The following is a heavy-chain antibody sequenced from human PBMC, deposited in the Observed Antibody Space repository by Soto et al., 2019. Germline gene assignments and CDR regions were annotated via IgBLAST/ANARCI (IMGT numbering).Heavy chain of an antibody. D-gene: IGHD5-12*01. CDR1: GYTFTSYH. Sequence: ASVKVSCKASGYTFTSYHMHWVRQAPGQGLEWMGIINPSGGSTSYAQKFQGRVTMTRDTSTSTVYMELSSLRSEDTAVYYCAREALRWLQYAGFDYWGQGTLVTVSS. CDR2: INPSGGST. J-gene: IGHJ4*02. CDR3: AREALRWLQYAGFDY. V-gene: IGHV1-46*01.